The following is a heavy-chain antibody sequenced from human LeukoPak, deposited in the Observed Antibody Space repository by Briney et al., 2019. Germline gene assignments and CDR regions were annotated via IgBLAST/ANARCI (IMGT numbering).Heavy chain of an antibody. Sequence: PGGSLRLSCAASGFTFSDYYMSWVRQAPGKGLEWVSYISRSGTTICYADSVKGRFTISRDNAKNSLFLQMNSLRAEDTAVYYCARGNYYDSSGYYPKIYYYYYYMDVWGKGTTVTVSS. D-gene: IGHD3-22*01. CDR2: ISRSGTTI. CDR3: ARGNYYDSSGYYPKIYYYYYYMDV. CDR1: GFTFSDYY. V-gene: IGHV3-11*04. J-gene: IGHJ6*03.